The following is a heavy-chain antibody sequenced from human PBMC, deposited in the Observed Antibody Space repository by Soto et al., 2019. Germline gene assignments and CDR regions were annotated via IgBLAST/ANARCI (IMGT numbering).Heavy chain of an antibody. J-gene: IGHJ6*02. CDR3: ARVQKFYGNSVYYSGMDV. CDR2: ISSRSNFI. V-gene: IGHV3-21*01. Sequence: PGGSLRLSCEASGFIFGNYSMNWVRQAPGKGLEWVSSISSRSNFIYYADSLRGRVTISRDNTQNSLHLQMNSLRVEDTAIYYCARVQKFYGNSVYYSGMDVWGQGTTVTVSS. CDR1: GFIFGNYS. D-gene: IGHD2-8*01.